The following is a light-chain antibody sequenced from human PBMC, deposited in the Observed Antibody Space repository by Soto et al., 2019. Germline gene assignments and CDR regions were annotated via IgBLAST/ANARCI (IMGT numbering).Light chain of an antibody. CDR1: QSVSSGY. J-gene: IGKJ1*01. Sequence: EIVLTQSPGTLSLSPGERATLSCRASQSVSSGYLAWYQQKPGQAPRLLIYGASDRATGIPDRFSGSGSGTDFTLTISRLEPEDVAVYYCQQYGSSPRTFGQGTKVDIK. V-gene: IGKV3-20*01. CDR2: GAS. CDR3: QQYGSSPRT.